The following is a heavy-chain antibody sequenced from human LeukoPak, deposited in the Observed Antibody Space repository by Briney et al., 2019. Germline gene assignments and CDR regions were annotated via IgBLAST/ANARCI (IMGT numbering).Heavy chain of an antibody. CDR3: VRLTTYASGEDS. J-gene: IGHJ4*02. Sequence: SETLSLTCTVSGGSISSSSYYWGWIRQPPGKGLEWIGSIYYSGSTYYDPSLKSRVTISVDTSKNQFSLKLSSVTAADTAVYYCVRLTTYASGEDSWGQGTLVTVSS. D-gene: IGHD3-22*01. V-gene: IGHV4-39*01. CDR1: GGSISSSSYY. CDR2: IYYSGST.